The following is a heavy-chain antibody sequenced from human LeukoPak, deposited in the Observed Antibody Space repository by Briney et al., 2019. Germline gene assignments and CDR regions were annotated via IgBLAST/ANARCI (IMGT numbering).Heavy chain of an antibody. CDR3: ARDLDTAMVSSYGMDV. Sequence: GGSLRLSCAASGFTFISYSMNWVRQAPGKGLEWVSYIRSGSSTIYYADSVKGRFTISRDNAKNSLYLQMNSLRAEDTAVYYCARDLDTAMVSSYGMDVWGQGTTVTVSS. J-gene: IGHJ6*02. V-gene: IGHV3-48*01. D-gene: IGHD5-18*01. CDR1: GFTFISYS. CDR2: IRSGSSTI.